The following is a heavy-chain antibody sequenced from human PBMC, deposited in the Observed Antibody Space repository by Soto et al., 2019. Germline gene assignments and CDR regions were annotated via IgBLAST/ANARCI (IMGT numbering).Heavy chain of an antibody. CDR2: INHSGST. D-gene: IGHD6-13*01. CDR1: GGSFSGYY. CDR3: ARDNSSSSKWFDP. V-gene: IGHV4-34*01. J-gene: IGHJ5*02. Sequence: SETLSLTCAVYGGSFSGYYWSWIRQPPGKGLEWIGEINHSGSTNYNPSLKSRVTISVDTSKNQFSLKLSSVTAADTAVYYCARDNSSSSKWFDPWGQGTLVTVSS.